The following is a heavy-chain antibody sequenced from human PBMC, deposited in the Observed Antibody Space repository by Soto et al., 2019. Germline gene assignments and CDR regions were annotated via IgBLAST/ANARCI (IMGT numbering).Heavy chain of an antibody. V-gene: IGHV1-69*04. CDR3: GRDGYHYYDTSGYPATFYY. D-gene: IGHD3-22*01. J-gene: IGHJ4*02. CDR1: GGTFSSYA. Sequence: QVQLVQSGAEVKKPGSSVKVSCKASGGTFSSYAISWVRQAPGQGLEWMGRIIPILGIANYAQKFQGRVTITADKSTSTACMELCSLRSEDTALYYCGRDGYHYYDTSGYPATFYYWGQAFLLTVSS. CDR2: IIPILGIA.